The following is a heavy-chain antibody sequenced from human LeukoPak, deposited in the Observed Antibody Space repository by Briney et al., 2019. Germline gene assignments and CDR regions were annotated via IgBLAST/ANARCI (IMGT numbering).Heavy chain of an antibody. J-gene: IGHJ4*02. CDR1: GGSISSGSYY. Sequence: SETLSLTCTVSGGSISSGSYYWSWIRQPAGKGLEWFGRIYTSGSTNYNPSLKSRVTISVDTSKNQFSRKLSSVTAADTAVYYCATTYYYGSGSYRFDYWGQGTLVTVSS. CDR2: IYTSGST. D-gene: IGHD3-10*01. CDR3: ATTYYYGSGSYRFDY. V-gene: IGHV4-61*02.